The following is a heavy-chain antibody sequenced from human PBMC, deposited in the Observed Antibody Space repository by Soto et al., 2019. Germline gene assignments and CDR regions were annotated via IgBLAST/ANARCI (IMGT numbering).Heavy chain of an antibody. CDR2: IKEDGSEK. CDR3: TRKRFGMDV. J-gene: IGHJ6*02. Sequence: PGGSLRLSCAASGFTFSNSWMSWVRQAPGKGLEWVANIKEDGSEKDYVDPVKGRFTITGDNAKNSLYLQMNNLRAEDTAVYFCTRKRFGMDVWGQGTTVTVSS. V-gene: IGHV3-7*03. CDR1: GFTFSNSW.